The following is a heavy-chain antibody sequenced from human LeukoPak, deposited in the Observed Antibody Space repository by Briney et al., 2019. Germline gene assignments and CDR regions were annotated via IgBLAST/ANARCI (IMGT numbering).Heavy chain of an antibody. D-gene: IGHD3-10*01. CDR3: ARVYYYGSGSYYNSY. CDR2: IRYDGGNK. CDR1: AFTFRSYG. J-gene: IGHJ4*02. V-gene: IGHV3-30*02. Sequence: GGSLRLSCVASAFTFRSYGMHWVRQAPGKGLEGVAFIRYDGGNKNYADSVKGRFTISRDNAKNTLYLQMNSLRAEDTAVYYCARVYYYGSGSYYNSYWGQGTLVTVSS.